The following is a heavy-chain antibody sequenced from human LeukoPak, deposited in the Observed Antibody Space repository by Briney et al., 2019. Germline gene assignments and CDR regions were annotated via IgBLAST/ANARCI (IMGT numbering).Heavy chain of an antibody. CDR3: ARDSVEQQLFDY. J-gene: IGHJ4*02. Sequence: SETLSLTCTVSGGSISSGSYYWSWIRQPAGEGLEWIGRIYTSGSIDYNPSLKSRVIISVDTSKNQFSLKLTSVTAADTAVYYCARDSVEQQLFDYWGQGTLVTVSS. CDR1: GGSISSGSYY. V-gene: IGHV4-61*02. CDR2: IYTSGSI. D-gene: IGHD6-13*01.